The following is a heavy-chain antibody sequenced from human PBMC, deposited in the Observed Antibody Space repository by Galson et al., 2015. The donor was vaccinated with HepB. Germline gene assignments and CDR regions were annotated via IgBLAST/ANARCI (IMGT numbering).Heavy chain of an antibody. CDR3: ARVVSTMVRGVITLAY. J-gene: IGHJ4*02. Sequence: SVKVSCKASGYTFTGYYMHWVRQVPGQGLEWMGLFNPNSGGKNYAQKFQGRVTMTRDTSISPAYMELSRLRSDDTAVYYCARVVSTMVRGVITLAYWGQGTLVTVSS. D-gene: IGHD3-10*01. CDR1: GYTFTGYY. CDR2: FNPNSGGK. V-gene: IGHV1-2*02.